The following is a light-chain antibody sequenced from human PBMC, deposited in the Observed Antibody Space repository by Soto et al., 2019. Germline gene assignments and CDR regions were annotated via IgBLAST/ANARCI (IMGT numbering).Light chain of an antibody. V-gene: IGLV2-11*02. CDR2: DVS. J-gene: IGLJ2*01. CDR3: CSYAGTSVL. Sequence: QSALTQPRSVSGSPGQSVTISCTGSSSDVGGYNFVSWYQQHPGQAPKIVIYDVSRLSSGVPVRFSGSKSGNTASLTISGLQAEDEADYYFCSYAGTSVLFGGGTQLTVL. CDR1: SSDVGGYNF.